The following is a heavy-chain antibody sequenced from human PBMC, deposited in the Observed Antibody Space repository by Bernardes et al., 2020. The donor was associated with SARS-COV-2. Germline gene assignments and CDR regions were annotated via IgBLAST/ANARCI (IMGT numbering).Heavy chain of an antibody. D-gene: IGHD1-1*01. CDR1: GYSFTGYS. CDR3: ARADWNNLYYMDV. CDR2: ITPNSGGT. Sequence: ASVKVSCKASGYSFTGYSMHWVRQAPGQGLEWMGWITPNSGGTNYAQKFQGRVTMTRDTSISTAYMELTRLKSDDTAVYYCARADWNNLYYMDVWGKGTTVTVSS. J-gene: IGHJ6*03. V-gene: IGHV1-2*02.